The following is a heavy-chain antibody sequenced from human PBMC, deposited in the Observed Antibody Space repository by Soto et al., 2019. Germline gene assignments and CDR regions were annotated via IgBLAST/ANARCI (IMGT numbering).Heavy chain of an antibody. V-gene: IGHV4-61*08. CDR2: IYYSGST. J-gene: IGHJ4*02. CDR3: AGRYGGTLAY. CDR1: GGSISSGGYS. Sequence: SETLSLTCAVSGGSISSGGYSWSCIRQPPGKGLEWIGYIYYSGSTNYNPSLKSRVTISVDTSKNQFSLKLSSVTAADTVVFYCAGRYGGTLAYWGRGSLDIGSS. D-gene: IGHD4-17*01.